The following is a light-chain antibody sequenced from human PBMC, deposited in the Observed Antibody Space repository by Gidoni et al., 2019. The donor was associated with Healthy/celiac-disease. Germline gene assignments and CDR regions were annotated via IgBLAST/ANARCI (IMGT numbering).Light chain of an antibody. CDR2: AAS. CDR3: QQYYSYPPT. J-gene: IGKJ1*01. V-gene: IGKV1-8*01. Sequence: AIRLTQSPSSFSASTGGRVTITCRASQGISSYLAWYQQKPGKAPKLLIYAASTLQSGVPSRFSGSGSGTDFTLTISCLQSEDFATYYCQQYYSYPPTFXXXTKVEIK. CDR1: QGISSY.